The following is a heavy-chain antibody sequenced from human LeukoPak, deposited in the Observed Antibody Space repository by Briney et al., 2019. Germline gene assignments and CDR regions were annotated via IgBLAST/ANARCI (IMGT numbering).Heavy chain of an antibody. CDR3: ARLRGYSYGYEEGYYFDY. CDR2: INPNSGGT. CDR1: GYTFTGYY. V-gene: IGHV1-2*06. D-gene: IGHD5-18*01. Sequence: ASVKVSCKASGYTFTGYYMHWVRQAPGQGLEWMGRINPNSGGTNYAQKFQGRVTMTRDTYISTAYMELSRLRSDDTAVYYCARLRGYSYGYEEGYYFDYWGQGTLVTVSS. J-gene: IGHJ4*02.